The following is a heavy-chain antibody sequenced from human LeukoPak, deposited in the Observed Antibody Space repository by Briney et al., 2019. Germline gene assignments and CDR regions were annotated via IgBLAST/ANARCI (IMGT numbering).Heavy chain of an antibody. V-gene: IGHV3-23*01. D-gene: IGHD6-13*01. CDR2: ISGSGGST. CDR3: AKGDSSSWYRGAFDI. J-gene: IGHJ3*02. Sequence: PGGSLRLSCAASGFTFSSYAMSWVRQAPGKGLEWVSAISGSGGSTYYADSVKGRFTISRDNSKNTLYLQMNSLRAEDAAVYYCAKGDSSSWYRGAFDIWGQGTMVTVSS. CDR1: GFTFSSYA.